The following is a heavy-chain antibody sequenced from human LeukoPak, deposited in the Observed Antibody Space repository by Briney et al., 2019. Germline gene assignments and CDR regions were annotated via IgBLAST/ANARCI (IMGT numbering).Heavy chain of an antibody. V-gene: IGHV4-59*01. CDR3: ARVRWLPQTYYFDY. J-gene: IGHJ4*02. D-gene: IGHD4-17*01. CDR1: AGSISSYY. Sequence: SETLSLSCTVSAGSISSYYWSWIRQPPGKGLEWIGYIYYSGSTNYNPSLKSRVTISVDTSKNQFSLKLSSVTAADTAVYYCARVRWLPQTYYFDYWGQGTLVTVSS. CDR2: IYYSGST.